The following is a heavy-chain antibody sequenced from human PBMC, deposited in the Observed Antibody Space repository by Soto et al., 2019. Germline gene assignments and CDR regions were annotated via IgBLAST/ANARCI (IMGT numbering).Heavy chain of an antibody. D-gene: IGHD3-3*01. CDR3: TTRFLNGVRWASLGP. CDR2: ILGSAE. J-gene: IGHJ5*02. V-gene: IGHV3-23*01. CDR1: GFTFSNYA. Sequence: EVQLLESEGDLVPPGGSLRLSCAASGFTFSNYAMTWVRQAPGRGLEWVSTILGSAEYYADSVKGRSTISRDNSKNTTFLQMNSRRVDDTAIYYCTTRFLNGVRWASLGPWGQGTVVIVSS.